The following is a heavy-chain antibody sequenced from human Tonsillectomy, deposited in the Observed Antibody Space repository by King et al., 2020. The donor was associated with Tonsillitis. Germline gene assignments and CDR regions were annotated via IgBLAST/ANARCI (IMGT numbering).Heavy chain of an antibody. CDR2: INGDGSST. CDR1: GFTFSNYW. D-gene: IGHD2-8*01. Sequence: VQLVESGGGLVQPGGSLRLSCAASGFTFSNYWMHWVRQAPGKGLVWVSRINGDGSSTSYADSVKGRFTISRGDAKNTLYLQMNSLRVEDTAVYYCARNPYCSNGVCRDYYFDYWGQGTLVTVAS. J-gene: IGHJ4*02. V-gene: IGHV3-74*01. CDR3: ARNPYCSNGVCRDYYFDY.